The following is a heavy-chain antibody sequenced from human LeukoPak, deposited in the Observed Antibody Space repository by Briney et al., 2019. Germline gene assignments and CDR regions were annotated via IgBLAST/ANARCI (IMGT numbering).Heavy chain of an antibody. CDR1: GYTFTSYD. CDR3: ARDVGDYGSEAFDI. CDR2: INPNSGGT. D-gene: IGHD4-17*01. Sequence: ASVKVSCKASGYTFTSYDINWVRQAPGQGLGWMGWINPNSGGTNYAQKFQGWVTMTRDTSISTAYMELSRLRSDDTAVYYCARDVGDYGSEAFDIWGQGTMVTVSS. V-gene: IGHV1-2*04. J-gene: IGHJ3*02.